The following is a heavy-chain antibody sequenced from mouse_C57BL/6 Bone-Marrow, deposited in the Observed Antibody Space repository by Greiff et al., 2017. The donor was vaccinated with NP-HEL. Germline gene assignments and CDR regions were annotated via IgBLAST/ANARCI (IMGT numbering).Heavy chain of an antibody. J-gene: IGHJ1*03. CDR1: GFSLTSYA. Sequence: VKLVESGPGLVAPSQSLSITCTVSGFSLTSYAISWVRQPPGKGLEWLGVIWTGGGTNYNSALKSRLSISKDNSKSQVFLKMNSLQTDDTARYYCAKNYYGSGVWYFDVWGTGTTVTVSS. D-gene: IGHD1-1*01. V-gene: IGHV2-9-1*01. CDR2: IWTGGGT. CDR3: AKNYYGSGVWYFDV.